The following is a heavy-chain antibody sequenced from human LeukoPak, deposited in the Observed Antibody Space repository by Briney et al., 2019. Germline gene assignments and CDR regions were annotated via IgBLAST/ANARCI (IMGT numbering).Heavy chain of an antibody. CDR3: ARGDYYGSGSNADY. CDR2: IWYDGSNK. J-gene: IGHJ4*02. Sequence: GGSLRLSCAASGFTFSIYAMHWVRQAPGKGLEWVALIWYDGSNKYYADSVKGRFTISRDNSKNTLFLQMSSLRVEDTAMYFCARGDYYGSGSNADYRGQGTLVSVSS. V-gene: IGHV3-33*01. D-gene: IGHD3-10*01. CDR1: GFTFSIYA.